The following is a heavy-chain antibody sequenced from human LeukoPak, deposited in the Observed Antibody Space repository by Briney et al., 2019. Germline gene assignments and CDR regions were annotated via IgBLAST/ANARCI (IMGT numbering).Heavy chain of an antibody. Sequence: SETLSLTCAVYGGSFSGYYWSWIRQPPGKGLEWIGEINHSGSTNYNPSLKSRVTISVDTSKNQFSLKLSSVTAADTAVYYCARGGRTKIIDCWGQGTLVTVSS. CDR3: ARGGRTKIIDC. CDR1: GGSFSGYY. V-gene: IGHV4-34*01. J-gene: IGHJ4*02. CDR2: INHSGST.